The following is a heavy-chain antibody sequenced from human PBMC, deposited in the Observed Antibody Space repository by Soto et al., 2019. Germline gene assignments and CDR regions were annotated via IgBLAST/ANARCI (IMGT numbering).Heavy chain of an antibody. CDR3: ARDPESPYYDFWSGHNWFDP. J-gene: IGHJ5*02. CDR1: GGTFSSYA. CDR2: IIPIFGTA. D-gene: IGHD3-3*01. Sequence: SVKVSCKASGGTFSSYAISWVRQAPGQGLEWMGEIIPIFGTASYAQKFHGRVTITADESTSTAYMELSSLRSEDTAVYYCARDPESPYYDFWSGHNWFDPWGQGTLVTVSS. V-gene: IGHV1-69*13.